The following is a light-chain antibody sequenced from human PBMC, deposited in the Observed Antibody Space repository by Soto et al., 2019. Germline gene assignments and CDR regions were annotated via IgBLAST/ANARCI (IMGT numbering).Light chain of an antibody. V-gene: IGKV1-5*01. J-gene: IGKJ1*01. Sequence: DIQMTQSPSSLSASVGDTVTITCRASQSVSTWLAWYQQKPWKAPKLLISDDSSLESGVPSRFSGAGSGTELTLTISSLQAEYSATYYCQQYDSYSPTFGQGTKVEIK. CDR1: QSVSTW. CDR3: QQYDSYSPT. CDR2: DDS.